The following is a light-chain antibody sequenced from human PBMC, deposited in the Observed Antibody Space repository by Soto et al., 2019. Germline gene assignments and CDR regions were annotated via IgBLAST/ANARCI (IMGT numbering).Light chain of an antibody. J-gene: IGKJ4*01. CDR3: QQRVNRVT. V-gene: IGKV3-11*01. CDR2: DSS. CDR1: QSVNTY. Sequence: EIVLTQSPATLSLSPGERASLSCRASQSVNTYLAWYQQKPGQAPRLLIYDSSNRATGIPARFTGSGSGTDFTLTISSLASEDFAVYYCQQRVNRVTFGGGTKVEI.